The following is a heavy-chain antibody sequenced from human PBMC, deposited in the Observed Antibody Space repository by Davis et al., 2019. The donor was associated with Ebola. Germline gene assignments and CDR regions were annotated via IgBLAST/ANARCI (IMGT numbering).Heavy chain of an antibody. CDR3: ARAGVSFDY. V-gene: IGHV4-59*01. CDR1: GGSISSYY. Sequence: MPSETLSLTCTVSGGSISSYYWSWIRQPPGKGLEWIGYIYYSGSTNYNPSLKSRVTISVDTSKNQFSLKLSSVTAADTAVYYCARAGVSFDYWGQGTLVTVSS. CDR2: IYYSGST. J-gene: IGHJ4*02. D-gene: IGHD2-8*01.